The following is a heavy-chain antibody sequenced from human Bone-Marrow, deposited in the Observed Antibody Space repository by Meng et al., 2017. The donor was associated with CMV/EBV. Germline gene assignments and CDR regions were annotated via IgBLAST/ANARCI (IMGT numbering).Heavy chain of an antibody. Sequence: GGSLRLSCAASGFTFSSYSMNWVRQAPGKGLEWVSSISSSSSYIYYADSVKGRFTISRDNAKNSLYLQMNSLRAEDTTVYYCARAGSGGYFDYWGQGTLVTISS. CDR2: ISSSSSYI. J-gene: IGHJ4*02. CDR1: GFTFSSYS. CDR3: ARAGSGGYFDY. V-gene: IGHV3-21*01. D-gene: IGHD1-26*01.